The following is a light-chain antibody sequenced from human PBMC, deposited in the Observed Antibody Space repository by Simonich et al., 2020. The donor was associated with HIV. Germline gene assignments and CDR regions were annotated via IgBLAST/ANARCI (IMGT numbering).Light chain of an antibody. CDR1: SSDVGIYNL. CDR2: EGS. Sequence: QSALTQPASVSGSPGQSITISCTGTSSDVGIYNLVSWYQQHPGKAPKLMIYEGSNRPSGVSNRFSCSKSGNTASLTISGLQAEDEAYYYCCSYAGSGTLVFGGGTKLTVL. J-gene: IGLJ3*02. V-gene: IGLV2-23*01. CDR3: CSYAGSGTLV.